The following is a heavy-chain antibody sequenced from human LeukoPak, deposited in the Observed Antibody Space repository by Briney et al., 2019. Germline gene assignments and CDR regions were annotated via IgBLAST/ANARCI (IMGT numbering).Heavy chain of an antibody. V-gene: IGHV4-39*01. CDR2: IYYSGST. J-gene: IGHJ4*02. Sequence: SETLSLTCTASGGSISSSSYYWGWIRQPPGKGLEWIGSIYYSGSTYYNPSLKSRVTISVDTSKNQFSLKLSSVTAADTAVYYCARPLSSRDGYWGPSDYWGQGTLVTVSS. CDR3: ARPLSSRDGYWGPSDY. D-gene: IGHD5-24*01. CDR1: GGSISSSSYY.